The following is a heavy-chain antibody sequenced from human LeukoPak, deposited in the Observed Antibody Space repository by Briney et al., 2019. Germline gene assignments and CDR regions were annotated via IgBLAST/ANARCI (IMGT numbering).Heavy chain of an antibody. CDR3: ARDRGPRTGFMVREAYDY. J-gene: IGHJ4*02. CDR1: GFTFDDYG. V-gene: IGHV3-74*01. Sequence: PGGSLRLSCAASGFTFDDYGMSWVRQAPGKGLVWVSRINTDGSITNYADSVKGRFSISRDNAKNTLYLQMSSLRAEDTAVYYCARDRGPRTGFMVREAYDYWGQGTLVTVSS. D-gene: IGHD3-10*01. CDR2: INTDGSIT.